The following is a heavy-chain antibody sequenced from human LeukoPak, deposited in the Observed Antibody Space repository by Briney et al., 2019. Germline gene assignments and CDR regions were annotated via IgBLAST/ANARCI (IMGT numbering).Heavy chain of an antibody. CDR3: AKDGLTYCGGDCYIEYYYYMDV. CDR2: ISYDGSNK. D-gene: IGHD2-21*01. CDR1: GFTFSSYG. Sequence: PGGSLRLSCAASGFTFSSYGMHWVRQAPGKGLEWVAVISYDGSNKYYADSVKGRFTISRDNSKNTLYLQMNSLRAEDTAVYYCAKDGLTYCGGDCYIEYYYYMDVWGKGTMVTVSS. V-gene: IGHV3-30*18. J-gene: IGHJ6*03.